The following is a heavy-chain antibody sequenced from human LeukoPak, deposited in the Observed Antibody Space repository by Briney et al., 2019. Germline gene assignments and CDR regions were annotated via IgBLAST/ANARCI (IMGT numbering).Heavy chain of an antibody. Sequence: PSETLSLSCTVSGGSISSYYWSWIRQPPGKGLEWIGYIYYSGSTNYNPSLKSRVTISVDTSKNQFSLKLSSVTAADTAVYYCARHKFLWRDRGLCSSTSCYAFAFDIWGQGTMVTVSS. J-gene: IGHJ3*02. CDR2: IYYSGST. V-gene: IGHV4-59*08. CDR1: GGSISSYY. CDR3: ARHKFLWRDRGLCSSTSCYAFAFDI. D-gene: IGHD2-2*01.